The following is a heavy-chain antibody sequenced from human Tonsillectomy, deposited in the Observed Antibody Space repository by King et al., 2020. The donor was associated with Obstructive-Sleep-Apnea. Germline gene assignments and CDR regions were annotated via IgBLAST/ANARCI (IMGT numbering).Heavy chain of an antibody. Sequence: VQLVESGGSLVKPGGSLRLSCAASGFMFSSYSMNWVRQAPGKGLEWVSYISYSGSNIHYGDSVKGRFTISRDNAKNSVYLQMTSLRVEDTAVYYCAGDQTASGMDSCGRGATGTVTS. V-gene: IGHV3-21*04. J-gene: IGHJ6*02. CDR1: GFMFSSYS. D-gene: IGHD5-18*01. CDR3: AGDQTASGMDS. CDR2: ISYSGSNI.